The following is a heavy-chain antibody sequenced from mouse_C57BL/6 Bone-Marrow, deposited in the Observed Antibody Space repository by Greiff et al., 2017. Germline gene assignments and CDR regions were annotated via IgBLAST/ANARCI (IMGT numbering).Heavy chain of an antibody. CDR2: ISSGGSYT. Sequence: VQLKESGGDLVKPGGSLKLSCAASGFTFSSYGMSWVRQTPDKRLEWVATISSGGSYTYYPDSVKGRFTISRDNAKNTLYLKMSSLKSEDTAMYYCARNRVLLRRAMDYWGQGTSVTVSS. CDR1: GFTFSSYG. J-gene: IGHJ4*01. D-gene: IGHD1-1*01. CDR3: ARNRVLLRRAMDY. V-gene: IGHV5-6*01.